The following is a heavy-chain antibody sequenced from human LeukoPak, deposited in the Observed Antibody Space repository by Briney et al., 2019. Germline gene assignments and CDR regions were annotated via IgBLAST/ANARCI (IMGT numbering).Heavy chain of an antibody. CDR1: GFTFSGSA. CDR2: IRTKANSYAT. Sequence: EPGGSLRLSCAASGFTFSGSAMHWVRQASGKGLEWVGRIRTKANSYATAYAASVKGRFTISRDDSKNTAYLQMNSLKTDDTAVYYCTRHSGTTNDAFYVWGQGTMVTLSS. J-gene: IGHJ3*01. D-gene: IGHD1-1*01. V-gene: IGHV3-73*01. CDR3: TRHSGTTNDAFYV.